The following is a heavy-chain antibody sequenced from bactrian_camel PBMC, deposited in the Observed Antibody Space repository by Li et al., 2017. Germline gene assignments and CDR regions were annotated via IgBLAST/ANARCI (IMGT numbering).Heavy chain of an antibody. D-gene: IGHD5*01. Sequence: DVQLVESGGALVQPGESLRLSCLASGFTFSIYGMSWVRQAPGKGPEWVSGISTGGTRQDYADSVKGRFTISRDNVKNTVYLQMNSLKPEDTAVYYCVTARAVGTSRPFGYWGQGTQVTVS. CDR2: ISTGGTRQ. CDR3: VTARAVGTSRPFGY. CDR1: GFTFSIYG. V-gene: IGHV3S40*01. J-gene: IGHJ6*01.